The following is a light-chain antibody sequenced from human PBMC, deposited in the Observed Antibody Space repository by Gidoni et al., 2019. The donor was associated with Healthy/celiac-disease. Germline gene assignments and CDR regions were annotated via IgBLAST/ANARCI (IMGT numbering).Light chain of an antibody. V-gene: IGLV2-8*01. J-gene: IGLJ2*01. CDR3: SSYAGSNAPVV. CDR2: EVS. CDR1: SSDVGGYNY. Sequence: QSALTQPPSASGSPGQPVTISCTGTSSDVGGYNYVSWYQQHPGKAPKLMIYEVSKRPSGVPDRFSGSKSGNTASLTVSGLQAEDEADYYCSSYAGSNAPVVFGGGTKLTVL.